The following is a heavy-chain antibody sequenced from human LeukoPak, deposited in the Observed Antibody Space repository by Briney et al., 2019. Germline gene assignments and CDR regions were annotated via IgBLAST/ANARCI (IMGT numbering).Heavy chain of an antibody. J-gene: IGHJ4*02. CDR2: INPNSGGT. CDR1: GYTYTVYY. D-gene: IGHD1-26*01. CDR3: ARDSASYVGY. Sequence: ASVTVSFMASGYTYTVYYFHWVRQAPGQGLEWMGWINPNSGGTNYAQKFQGRVTMTRDTSISTAYMELSRLRSDDTAVYYCARDSASYVGYWGQGTLVTVSS. V-gene: IGHV1-2*02.